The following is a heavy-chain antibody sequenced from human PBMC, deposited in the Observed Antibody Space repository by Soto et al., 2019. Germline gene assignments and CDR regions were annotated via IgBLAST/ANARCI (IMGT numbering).Heavy chain of an antibody. Sequence: DVRLLESGGGLIQPGGSLRLSCAASGFTFSSYVMSWVRQAPGTGLEWVSGISGSGTNTYYADSVKGRFTISRDNSKNTLYLQMTSLRADDTAEYYCAKDNSPYSGYNSFDYWGEGTLVIVSS. CDR3: AKDNSPYSGYNSFDY. J-gene: IGHJ4*02. V-gene: IGHV3-23*01. CDR2: ISGSGTNT. CDR1: GFTFSSYV. D-gene: IGHD5-12*01.